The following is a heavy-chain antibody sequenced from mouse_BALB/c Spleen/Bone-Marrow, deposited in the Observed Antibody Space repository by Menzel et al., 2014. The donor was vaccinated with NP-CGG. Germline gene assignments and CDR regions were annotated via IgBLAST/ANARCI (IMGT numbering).Heavy chain of an antibody. D-gene: IGHD4-1*01. CDR2: IHPNSGNT. Sequence: QVQLQQSGSVLVRPGASVKLSCKASGYTFTSSWMHWARQRPGQGLEWIGEIHPNSGNTNCNEKFKGKATLTVDTSSSTAYMDLSSLTSEDSAVCYCARYWSGFAYWGQGTLVTVSA. CDR1: GYTFTSSW. V-gene: IGHV1S130*01. J-gene: IGHJ3*01. CDR3: ARYWSGFAY.